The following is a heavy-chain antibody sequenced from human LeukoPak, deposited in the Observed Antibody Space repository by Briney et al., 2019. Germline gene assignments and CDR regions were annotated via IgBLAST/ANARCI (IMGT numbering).Heavy chain of an antibody. J-gene: IGHJ4*02. Sequence: PSETLSLTCAVYGGSFSGYYWSWIRQPPGKGLEWIGEINHSGSTNYNPSLKSRVTISVDTSKNQFSLKLSSVTAADTAVYYCARGPRYYGSGRNFDYWGQGTLVTVSS. CDR3: ARGPRYYGSGRNFDY. CDR2: INHSGST. CDR1: GGSFSGYY. V-gene: IGHV4-34*01. D-gene: IGHD3-10*01.